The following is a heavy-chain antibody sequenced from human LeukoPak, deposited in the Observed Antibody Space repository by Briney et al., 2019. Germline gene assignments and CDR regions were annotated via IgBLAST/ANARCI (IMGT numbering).Heavy chain of an antibody. D-gene: IGHD5-24*01. V-gene: IGHV4-31*03. CDR2: IYYSGSS. Sequence: PSETLSLTCTVSGGSINNGGYYWSWIRQHPGKGLEWIGYIYYSGSSYYNPSLRSRVTISVDTSKNHFSLKLSSVAAADTAVYYCARNRDGYNSFDYWGQGTLVTISS. CDR1: GGSINNGGYY. J-gene: IGHJ4*02. CDR3: ARNRDGYNSFDY.